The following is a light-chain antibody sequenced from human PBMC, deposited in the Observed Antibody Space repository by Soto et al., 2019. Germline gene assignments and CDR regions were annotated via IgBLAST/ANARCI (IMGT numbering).Light chain of an antibody. CDR3: QQCSISPFT. CDR1: QSVPKDY. Sequence: DIVLTQSPCTLSLSPGERATLSCRASQSVPKDYLAWYQHKPGQAPRLLIHDASSRATGIPDRFSGSGSGTDFTLTISRLEPDDFAVYYCQQCSISPFTFGGGTKVEIK. CDR2: DAS. J-gene: IGKJ4*01. V-gene: IGKV3-20*01.